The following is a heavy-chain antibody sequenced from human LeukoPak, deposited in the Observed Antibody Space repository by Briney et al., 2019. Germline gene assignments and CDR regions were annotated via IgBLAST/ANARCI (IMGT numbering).Heavy chain of an antibody. V-gene: IGHV3-53*01. CDR2: IYSGGST. CDR1: GFTVSSNY. CDR3: ARGRTVLRFLEWLSHFDY. J-gene: IGHJ4*02. Sequence: GGSLRLSCAASGFTVSSNYMSWVPQAPGKGLEWAPVIYSGGSTYYADSVEGRFTISRDNSKNTLYLQMNSLRAEDTAVYYCARGRTVLRFLEWLSHFDYWGQGTLVTVSS. D-gene: IGHD3-3*01.